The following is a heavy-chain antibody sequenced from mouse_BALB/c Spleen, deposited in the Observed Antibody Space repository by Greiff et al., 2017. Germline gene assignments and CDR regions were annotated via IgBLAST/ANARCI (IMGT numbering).Heavy chain of an antibody. CDR3: TKSLGNSHYYALDY. V-gene: IGHV1S127*01. J-gene: IGHJ4*01. D-gene: IGHD2-1*01. Sequence: QVQLQQPGAELVKPGASVKMSCKASGYTFTSYWMHWVKQWPGQGLEWIGVIDPSDSYTSYNQKFKGKATLTVDTSSSTASMQLSSLTSEGSAVFYCTKSLGNSHYYALDYWGQGTSATVSS. CDR2: IDPSDSYT. CDR1: GYTFTSYW.